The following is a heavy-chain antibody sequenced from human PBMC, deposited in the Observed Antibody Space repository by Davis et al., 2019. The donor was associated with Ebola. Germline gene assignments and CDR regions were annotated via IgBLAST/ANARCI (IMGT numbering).Heavy chain of an antibody. CDR2: IYYGGST. J-gene: IGHJ4*02. CDR1: GGSISSSSYY. V-gene: IGHV4-39*01. CDR3: ARQRGDYSPRYFDF. D-gene: IGHD4-11*01. Sequence: MPSETLSLTCTVSGGSISSSSYYWGWIRQPPGKGLEWIGRIYYGGSTYYKESLRSRVTASVDTSKNQFSLKLRSVTAADTAMYYCARQRGDYSPRYFDFWGQGILVTVSS.